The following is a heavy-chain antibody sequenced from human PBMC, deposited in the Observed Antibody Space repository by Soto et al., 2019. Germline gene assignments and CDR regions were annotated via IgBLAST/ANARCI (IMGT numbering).Heavy chain of an antibody. Sequence: QVQLVQSGAEVKKPGASVKVSCRASGYTFTNYGISWVRQAPGQGLEWMGWISAYNGNTNYAQKLQGRVTMTTDPSMRTADMELRSLRSVDTAVYYCARENQYYDILTGYFNAYWGQGTLVTASS. D-gene: IGHD3-9*01. CDR3: ARENQYYDILTGYFNAY. CDR2: ISAYNGNT. CDR1: GYTFTNYG. J-gene: IGHJ4*02. V-gene: IGHV1-18*01.